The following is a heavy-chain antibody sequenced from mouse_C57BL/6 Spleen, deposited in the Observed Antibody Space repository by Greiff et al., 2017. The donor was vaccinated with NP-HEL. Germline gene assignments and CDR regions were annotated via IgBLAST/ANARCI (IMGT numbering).Heavy chain of an antibody. V-gene: IGHV1-82*01. J-gene: IGHJ4*01. CDR3: ARSEGPIYYDYDEAMDY. D-gene: IGHD2-4*01. CDR1: GYAFSSSW. Sequence: VKLQQSGPELVKPGASVKISCKASGYAFSSSWMNWVKQRPGKGLEWIGRIYPGDGDTNYNGKFKGKATLTADKSSSTAYMQLSSLTSEDSAVYFCARSEGPIYYDYDEAMDYWGQGTSVTVYS. CDR2: IYPGDGDT.